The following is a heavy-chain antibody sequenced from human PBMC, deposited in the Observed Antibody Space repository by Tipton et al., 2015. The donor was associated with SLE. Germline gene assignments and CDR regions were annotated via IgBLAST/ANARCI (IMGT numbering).Heavy chain of an antibody. V-gene: IGHV1-69*01. J-gene: IGHJ3*02. CDR1: GGTFSSYG. Sequence: QVQLVQSGAEVKKPGSSVKVSCKASGGTFSSYGISWVRQAPGQGLEWMGGIIPIFGTANYAQKFQGRVTITADESTSTAYMELSSLRSDDTAVYYCARGVLWFGFSRRAFDIWGQGTMVTVSS. CDR2: IIPIFGTA. D-gene: IGHD3-10*01. CDR3: ARGVLWFGFSRRAFDI.